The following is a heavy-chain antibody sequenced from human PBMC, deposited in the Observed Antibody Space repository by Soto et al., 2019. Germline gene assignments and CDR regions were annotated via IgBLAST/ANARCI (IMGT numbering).Heavy chain of an antibody. CDR1: GGPISSSSFY. CDR2: IYYSGST. J-gene: IGHJ4*02. CDR3: ARRSTGTAHHFDY. D-gene: IGHD1-1*01. Sequence: PSETLSLTCTVSGGPISSSSFYWGWIRQPPGKGLEWIGSIYYSGSTYYNPSLKSRVTISVDTSKNQFSLKLSSVTAADTAVYYCARRSTGTAHHFDYWGQGTLVTVSS. V-gene: IGHV4-39*01.